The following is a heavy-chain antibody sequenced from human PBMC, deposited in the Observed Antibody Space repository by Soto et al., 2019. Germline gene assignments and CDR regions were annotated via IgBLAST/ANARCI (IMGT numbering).Heavy chain of an antibody. J-gene: IGHJ3*01. V-gene: IGHV3-21*01. CDR1: GFSLSSYT. Sequence: EEQLVASGGGLVKPGGSLRLSCVASGFSLSSYTMSWVRQAPGKGLEWVSSIGISIGYIYYAESVTGRFTISRDNAQNSMFLEMNSLRAEDTALYFCGRNVLAVTEDAVDVWGQGTMVTVSS. D-gene: IGHD4-4*01. CDR2: IGISIGYI. CDR3: GRNVLAVTEDAVDV.